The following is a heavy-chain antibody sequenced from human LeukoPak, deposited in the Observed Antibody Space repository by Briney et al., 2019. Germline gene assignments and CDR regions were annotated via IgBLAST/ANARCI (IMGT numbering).Heavy chain of an antibody. CDR2: IYYSGST. V-gene: IGHV4-30-4*07. Sequence: SETLSLTCAVSGGSISSGGYSWSWIRQPPGKGLEWIGYIYYSGSTYYNPSLKSRVTISVDTSKNQFSLKLSSVTAADTAVYYCARVPLQYYMDVWGKGTAVTVSS. CDR1: GGSISSGGYS. CDR3: ARVPLQYYMDV. D-gene: IGHD4-11*01. J-gene: IGHJ6*03.